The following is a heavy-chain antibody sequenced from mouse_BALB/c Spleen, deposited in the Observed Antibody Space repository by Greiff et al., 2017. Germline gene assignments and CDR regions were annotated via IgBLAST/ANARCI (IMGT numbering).Heavy chain of an antibody. V-gene: IGHV1S56*01. Sequence: QVQLQQSGPELVKPGASVRISCKASGYTFTSYYIHWVKQRPGQGLEWIGWIYPGNVNTKYNEKFKGKATLTADKSSSTAYMQLSSLTSEDSAVYFCARSGLFYAMDYWGQGTSVTVSS. D-gene: IGHD3-1*01. CDR3: ARSGLFYAMDY. CDR1: GYTFTSYY. J-gene: IGHJ4*01. CDR2: IYPGNVNT.